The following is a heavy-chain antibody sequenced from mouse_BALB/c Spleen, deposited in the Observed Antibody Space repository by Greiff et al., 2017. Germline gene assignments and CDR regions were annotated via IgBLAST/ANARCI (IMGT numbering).Heavy chain of an antibody. J-gene: IGHJ4*01. CDR2: ISSGGSYT. CDR3: ARIYYCYGDYAMDY. D-gene: IGHD2-2*01. CDR1: GFTFSSYA. V-gene: IGHV5-9-4*01. Sequence: DVKLVESGGGLVKPGGSLKLSCAASGFTFSSYAMSWVRQSPEKRLEWVAEISSGGSYTYYPDTVTGRFTISRDNAKNTLYLEMRSLRSEDTAMYYCARIYYCYGDYAMDYWVQGTSVTVSS.